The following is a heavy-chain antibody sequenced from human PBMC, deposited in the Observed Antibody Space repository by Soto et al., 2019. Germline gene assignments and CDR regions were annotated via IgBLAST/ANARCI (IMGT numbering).Heavy chain of an antibody. CDR1: GGSISSYY. V-gene: IGHV4-59*01. D-gene: IGHD3-22*01. CDR3: AREFRAYYYDSSGWVAIYFDY. CDR2: IYYSGST. Sequence: SETLSLTCTVSGGSISSYYLSWIRQPPGKGLEWIGYIYYSGSTNYNPSLKSRVTISVDTSKNQFSLKLSSVTAADTAVYYCAREFRAYYYDSSGWVAIYFDYWGQGTLVTVSS. J-gene: IGHJ4*02.